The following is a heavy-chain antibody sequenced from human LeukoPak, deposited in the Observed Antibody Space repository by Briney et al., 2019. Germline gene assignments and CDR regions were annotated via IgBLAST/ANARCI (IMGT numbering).Heavy chain of an antibody. D-gene: IGHD5-18*01. CDR1: GFSVSSDY. CDR3: ARYHTALNY. CDR2: IYSGGST. J-gene: IGHJ4*02. Sequence: GSLRLSCAASGFSVSSDYMTWVRRAPGKGLEWVSVIYSGGSTYYADSVKGRFTISRDNSKNTLYLQMNNLRAEDTAVYYCARYHTALNYWGQGTLVTASS. V-gene: IGHV3-53*01.